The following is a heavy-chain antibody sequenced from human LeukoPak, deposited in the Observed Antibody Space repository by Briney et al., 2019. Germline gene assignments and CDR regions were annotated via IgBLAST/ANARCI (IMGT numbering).Heavy chain of an antibody. CDR1: GFIFNNYG. Sequence: GGSLRLSCAASGFIFNNYGLVWVRQAPGKGLEWVSAISNDGGGTTYADFVKGRFSVSREDARNSLYLQMNSLRAGDTAVYYCVREARGYHYTYFDYWGQGTLVTVSS. J-gene: IGHJ4*02. D-gene: IGHD5-18*01. CDR3: VREARGYHYTYFDY. V-gene: IGHV3-23*01. CDR2: ISNDGGGT.